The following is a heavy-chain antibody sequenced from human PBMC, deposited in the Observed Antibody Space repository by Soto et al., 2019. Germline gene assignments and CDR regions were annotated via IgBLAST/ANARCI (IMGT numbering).Heavy chain of an antibody. CDR3: ARASPVVTDV. J-gene: IGHJ6*02. CDR2: IHNSGSP. Sequence: PSETLYLTCSVSGASIYNDGYFWSWIRQSPGKGLEWIGHIHNSGSPYNNQSLKSRVTISADTSMNQFSLKLSSVTAADTAVYYCARASPVVTDVWGQGTTVTVSS. CDR1: GASIYNDGYF. V-gene: IGHV4-30-4*01. D-gene: IGHD5-18*01.